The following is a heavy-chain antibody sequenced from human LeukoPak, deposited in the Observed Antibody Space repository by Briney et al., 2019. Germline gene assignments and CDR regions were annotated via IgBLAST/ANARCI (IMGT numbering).Heavy chain of an antibody. V-gene: IGHV3-49*04. CDR2: IRSKAYGGTT. CDR3: TAYDPSDYYGMDV. J-gene: IGHJ6*02. D-gene: IGHD5-12*01. Sequence: GGSLRLSCTASGFXFGNSAITWVRQAPGKGLEWVGFIRSKAYGGTTEFAASVKGRFIISRDDSKSIAYLQMNSLKTEDTAVYYCTAYDPSDYYGMDVWGQGTTVTVS. CDR1: GFXFGNSA.